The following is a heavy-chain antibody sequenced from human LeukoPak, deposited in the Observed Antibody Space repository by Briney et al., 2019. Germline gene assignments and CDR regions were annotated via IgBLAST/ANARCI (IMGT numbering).Heavy chain of an antibody. CDR1: GYSFTSYW. V-gene: IGHV5-10-1*01. D-gene: IGHD2-2*01. CDR3: ARVVPAAVNWFDP. Sequence: GESLKISCKGSGYSFTSYWISWVRQMPGKDLEWMGRIDPSDSYTNYSPSFQGHVTISADKSISTAYLQWSSLKASDTAMYYCARVVPAAVNWFDPWGQGTLVTVSS. J-gene: IGHJ5*02. CDR2: IDPSDSYT.